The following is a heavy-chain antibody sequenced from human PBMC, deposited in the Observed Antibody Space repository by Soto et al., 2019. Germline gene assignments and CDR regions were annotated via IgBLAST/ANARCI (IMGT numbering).Heavy chain of an antibody. J-gene: IGHJ1*01. D-gene: IGHD2-2*01. V-gene: IGHV4-4*02. Sequence: QVQLQESGPGLVKPSGTLSLTCAVSSGSISSSNWWSWVRQPPGKGLDGIGEIYHSGSTNYNPSLQRRGTISGNQVNKQFPLKLDPVTAGDTGVYYRAGRYCSCTSCYAGSAYFQHWGQGSLVTVSS. CDR3: AGRYCSCTSCYAGSAYFQH. CDR2: IYHSGST. CDR1: SGSISSSNW.